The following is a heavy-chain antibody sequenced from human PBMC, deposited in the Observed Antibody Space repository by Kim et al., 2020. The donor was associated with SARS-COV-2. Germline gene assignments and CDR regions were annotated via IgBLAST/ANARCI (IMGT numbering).Heavy chain of an antibody. J-gene: IGHJ3*02. D-gene: IGHD2-15*01. Sequence: SNKYYADSVKGRFTISRDNSKNTLYLQMNSLRAEDMAVYYCARDIGSAFDIWGQGTMVTVSS. CDR2: SNK. V-gene: IGHV3-30-3*01. CDR3: ARDIGSAFDI.